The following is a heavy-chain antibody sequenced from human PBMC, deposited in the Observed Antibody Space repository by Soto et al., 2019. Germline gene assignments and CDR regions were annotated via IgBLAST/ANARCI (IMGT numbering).Heavy chain of an antibody. Sequence: EVQMLESGGGLVQPGGSLRLSCAASGFTFSTYAMSWVRQAPGKGLEWVSAISGGGGNTYYADSVKGRFTISRDNSKNTLFLQMNSLRAEDTAVYYCAKDPGGDGSSSFDYWGQGALVTVSS. D-gene: IGHD3-16*01. CDR1: GFTFSTYA. V-gene: IGHV3-23*01. CDR2: ISGGGGNT. CDR3: AKDPGGDGSSSFDY. J-gene: IGHJ4*02.